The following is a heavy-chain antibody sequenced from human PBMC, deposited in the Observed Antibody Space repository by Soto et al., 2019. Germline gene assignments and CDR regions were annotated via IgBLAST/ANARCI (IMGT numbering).Heavy chain of an antibody. J-gene: IGHJ4*02. CDR1: GFTFSEDA. Sequence: VELVESGGGVVQPGKSLRLSCATSGFTFSEDAMHWVRQAPGKGLEWVAVIWYDGSKKHYADSVKGRFTISRDNSKNTLFLQLINLTAEDTAVYWCARERRYTTMFSGFDYWGQGTLVTVSS. CDR3: ARERRYTTMFSGFDY. D-gene: IGHD5-18*01. V-gene: IGHV3-33*01. CDR2: IWYDGSKK.